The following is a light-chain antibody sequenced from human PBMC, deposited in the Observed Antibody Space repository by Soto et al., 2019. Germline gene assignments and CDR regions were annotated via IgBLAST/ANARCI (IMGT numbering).Light chain of an antibody. Sequence: QSALTQPPSASGSPGQSVTISCSGTSSDVGAYNYVSWYQQHPGKVPKLMVYEVNKRPSGVPDRFSGSKSGNTAFLTVSGRQAEDEADYYCTSYAGGNNVFGTGTKVTVL. CDR3: TSYAGGNNV. CDR1: SSDVGAYNY. J-gene: IGLJ1*01. CDR2: EVN. V-gene: IGLV2-8*01.